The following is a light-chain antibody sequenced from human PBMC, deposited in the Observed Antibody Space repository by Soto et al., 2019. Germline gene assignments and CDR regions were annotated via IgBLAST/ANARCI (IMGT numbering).Light chain of an antibody. CDR1: SGSVSSSNS. CDR3: GLYMGSGTWL. J-gene: IGLJ3*02. V-gene: IGLV8-61*01. CDR2: STN. Sequence: QTVVTQEPSFSVSPGGTVTLTCALSSGSVSSSNSPSWYQQTPGQAPRTLIYSTNTRSSGVPDRFSGSILGNKAALTITWTQADDESDYYCGLYMGSGTWLFGGGTKVTVL.